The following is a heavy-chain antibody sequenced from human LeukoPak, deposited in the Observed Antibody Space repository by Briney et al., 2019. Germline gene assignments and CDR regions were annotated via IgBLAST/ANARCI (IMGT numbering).Heavy chain of an antibody. CDR3: AKDSGVLRHFDWLSYFDY. J-gene: IGHJ4*02. CDR1: GFTFSTYG. D-gene: IGHD3-9*01. CDR2: LSTSTTRT. Sequence: PGRSLRLSCAASGFTFSTYGMSWVRQAPGKGLEWVSTLSTSTTRTYYADSVKGRFTISRDNSKRTLYLQMNSLRAEDTAVYYCAKDSGVLRHFDWLSYFDYWGQGTLVTVSS. V-gene: IGHV3-23*01.